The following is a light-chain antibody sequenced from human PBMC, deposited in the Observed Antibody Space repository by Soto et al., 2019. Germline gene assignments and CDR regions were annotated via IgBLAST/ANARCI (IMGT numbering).Light chain of an antibody. CDR1: SSDVGGHNS. V-gene: IGLV2-14*01. CDR2: DVS. J-gene: IGLJ1*01. CDR3: SSFTSSVTYV. Sequence: ALTQPASVSGSPGQSITISCTGTSSDVGGHNSVSWYRQDPGKAPKLMIYDVSNRPSGVSDRFSGSKSGNTASLTISGLQIEDKADYYCSSFTSSVTYVFGTGTKVTVL.